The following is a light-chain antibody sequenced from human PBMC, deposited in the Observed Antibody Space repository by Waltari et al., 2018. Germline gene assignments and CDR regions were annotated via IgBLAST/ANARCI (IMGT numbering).Light chain of an antibody. J-gene: IGLJ2*01. CDR3: NSYTTGSSLTVI. V-gene: IGLV2-14*01. CDR2: DFS. Sequence: QSALTQPASVSGSPGQSITISCAGTSSAIGSYNFVSWYQQHPGKSPNLIIYDFSNRPSGVSDRFSGSKSGNTASLTISGLQADDEATYYCNSYTTGSSLTVIFGGGTKLTVL. CDR1: SSAIGSYNF.